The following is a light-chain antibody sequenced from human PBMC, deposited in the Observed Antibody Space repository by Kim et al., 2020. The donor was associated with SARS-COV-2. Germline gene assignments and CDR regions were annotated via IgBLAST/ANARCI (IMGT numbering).Light chain of an antibody. CDR1: QSLLHSNGHNY. V-gene: IGKV2-28*01. CDR3: MQARQTPPWT. CDR2: LAS. Sequence: DIVMTQSPLSLPVSPGEAASISCRSSQSLLHSNGHNYLDWYLQKPGQSPQLLIYLASSRASGVPDRFSGSGSGTDFTLQITRVEAEDVGVYYCMQARQTPPWTFGPGTTVDIK. J-gene: IGKJ1*01.